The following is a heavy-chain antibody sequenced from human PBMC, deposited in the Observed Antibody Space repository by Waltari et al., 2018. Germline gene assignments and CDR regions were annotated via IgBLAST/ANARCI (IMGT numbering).Heavy chain of an antibody. CDR1: GGSISSGDYY. Sequence: QVQLQESGPGLVKPSQTLSLTCTVSGGSISSGDYYWSWIRQPPGKGLEWIGEINHSGSTNYNPSLKSRVTISVDTSKNQFSLKLSSVTAADTAVYYCARRDLWYSSSWYRSPNWFDPWGQGTLVTVSS. D-gene: IGHD6-13*01. CDR3: ARRDLWYSSSWYRSPNWFDP. CDR2: INHSGST. J-gene: IGHJ5*02. V-gene: IGHV4-30-4*08.